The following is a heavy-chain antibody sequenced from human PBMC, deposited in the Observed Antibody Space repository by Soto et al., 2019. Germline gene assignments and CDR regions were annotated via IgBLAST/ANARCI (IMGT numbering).Heavy chain of an antibody. CDR1: GFSFSSFV. D-gene: IGHD1-26*01. CDR2: LSGSDGKT. CDR3: ARWSFLDH. V-gene: IGHV3-23*01. Sequence: EVQLLESGGRLVQPGGSLRLSCATSGFSFSSFVMSWVRQAPGKGLEWVSSLSGSDGKTCYADSVKGRFSMSTDTSKSTLYLEMNSLRAEDTAVYYCARWSFLDHWGQGTRVTVS. J-gene: IGHJ4*02.